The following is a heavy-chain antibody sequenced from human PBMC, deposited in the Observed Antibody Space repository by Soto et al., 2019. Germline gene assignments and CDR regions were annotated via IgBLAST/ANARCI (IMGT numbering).Heavy chain of an antibody. J-gene: IGHJ4*02. Sequence: QVQLVESGGGGVKPGPSWRLPFAGSGLTSSTYAMHWVRQAPGKGLEWVASIHHDGSNTYYADTAKGRFTVSKDNSKNTLFLQMDSLRVGDTAVYFCARWIRSLNYDYWGQGTLLIVSS. CDR2: IHHDGSNT. CDR1: GLTSSTYA. D-gene: IGHD2-2*03. CDR3: ARWIRSLNYDY. V-gene: IGHV3-33*01.